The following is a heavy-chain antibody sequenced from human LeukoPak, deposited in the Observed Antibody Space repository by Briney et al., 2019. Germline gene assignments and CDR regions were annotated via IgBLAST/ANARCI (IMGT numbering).Heavy chain of an antibody. CDR2: MYYSGTT. J-gene: IGHJ3*02. V-gene: IGHV3-53*01. D-gene: IGHD3-10*01. Sequence: GGSLRLSCGVSGFIVSSNFMTWVRQSPGKGLEWVSIMYYSGTTHYADSVKGRFTISRDNSKNTVYLQMNSLRDDDTAVYYCAKSNGYGLVGIWGQGTMVTVSS. CDR3: AKSNGYGLVGI. CDR1: GFIVSSNF.